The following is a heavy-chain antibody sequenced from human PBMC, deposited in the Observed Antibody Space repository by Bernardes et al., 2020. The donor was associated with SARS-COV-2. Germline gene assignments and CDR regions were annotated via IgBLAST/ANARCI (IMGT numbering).Heavy chain of an antibody. D-gene: IGHD6-19*01. CDR3: VRDMEWLVIKYGFDI. CDR1: GFTFSNYD. Sequence: GGSLRLSCAGSGFTFSNYDMHWVRQAPGKGLEWLALISYDGSKKYYADSVKGRFTISRDNSKNTLYLQTNSLGGDDTAVYYCVRDMEWLVIKYGFDIWGQGTMVTVSS. V-gene: IGHV3-30*03. J-gene: IGHJ3*02. CDR2: ISYDGSKK.